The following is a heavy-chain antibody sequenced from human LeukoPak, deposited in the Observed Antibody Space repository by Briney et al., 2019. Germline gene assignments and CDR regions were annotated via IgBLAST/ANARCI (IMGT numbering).Heavy chain of an antibody. D-gene: IGHD3-3*02. CDR1: GGSITSHY. CDR3: AGDIHFWSGHVLGRREEYYYYYMDV. Sequence: SETLSLTCTVSGGSITSHYWSWIRQPPGKGLEWIGYIYYSGSTNYNPSLKSRVTISVDTSKNQFSLKLLSVTAADTAVYYCAGDIHFWSGHVLGRREEYYYYYMDVWGKGTTVTVSS. J-gene: IGHJ6*03. CDR2: IYYSGST. V-gene: IGHV4-59*11.